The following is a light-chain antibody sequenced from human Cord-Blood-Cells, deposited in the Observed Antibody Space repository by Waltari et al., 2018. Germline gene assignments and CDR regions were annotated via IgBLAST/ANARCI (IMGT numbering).Light chain of an antibody. CDR3: QQYYSTHETTFSPA. Sequence: DIVMTQSPDSLAVSLGERATINCKSSQSVLYSSNNKNYLAWYQQKPGQPPKLLIYWASTRESGIPDRFSGSGSGTDFTLTISSLQAEDVAVYYCQQYYSTHETTFSPAFGQGTKLEIK. J-gene: IGKJ2*01. CDR1: QSVLYSSNNKNY. V-gene: IGKV4-1*01. CDR2: WAS.